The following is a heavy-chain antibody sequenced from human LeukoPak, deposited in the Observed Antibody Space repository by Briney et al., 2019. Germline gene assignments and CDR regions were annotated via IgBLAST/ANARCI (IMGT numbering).Heavy chain of an antibody. V-gene: IGHV4-34*01. J-gene: IGHJ4*02. D-gene: IGHD3-3*01. CDR3: ARGLKEYYDFWSGYYFDY. CDR2: INHSGST. Sequence: SETLSLTCAVYGGSFSGYYWSWIRQPPGKGLEWIGEINHSGSTNYNPSLKSRVTISVDTSKNQFSLKLSSVTAADTAVYYCARGLKEYYDFWSGYYFDYWGQGTLVTVSS. CDR1: GGSFSGYY.